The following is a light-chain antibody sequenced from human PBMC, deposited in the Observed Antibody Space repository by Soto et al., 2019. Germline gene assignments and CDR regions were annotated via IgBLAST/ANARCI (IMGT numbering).Light chain of an antibody. CDR3: QHYGGSVPVT. Sequence: EIVLTQSPGTLSLSPGERATLSCRASQSVSSNYLAWYRQKPGLAPRLLIYGASSRATGIPARFSGGGSGTDFTLTISRLEPEDFAVYYCQHYGGSVPVTFGQGTKLEIK. J-gene: IGKJ2*01. V-gene: IGKV3-20*01. CDR1: QSVSSNY. CDR2: GAS.